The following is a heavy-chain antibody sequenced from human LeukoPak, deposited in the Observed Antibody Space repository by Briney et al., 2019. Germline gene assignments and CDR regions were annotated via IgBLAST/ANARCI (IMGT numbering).Heavy chain of an antibody. CDR1: GFTFSSYS. V-gene: IGHV3-21*04. J-gene: IGHJ6*02. Sequence: KTGGSLRLSCAASGFTFSSYSMNWVRQAPGKGLEWVSSISSSSSYIYYADSVKGRFTISRDNAKNSLYLQMNSLRAEDTAVYYCARDSVAVPSIAAAGTPGYIPTHMDVWGQGTTVTVSS. CDR2: ISSSSSYI. CDR3: ARDSVAVPSIAAAGTPGYIPTHMDV. D-gene: IGHD6-13*01.